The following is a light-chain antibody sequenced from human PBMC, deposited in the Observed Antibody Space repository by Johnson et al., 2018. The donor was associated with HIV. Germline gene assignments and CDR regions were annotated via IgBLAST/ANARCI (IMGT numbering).Light chain of an antibody. V-gene: IGLV1-51*02. J-gene: IGLJ1*01. CDR3: GTWDSSLSAYV. CDR2: ENN. Sequence: QSVLTQSPSVSAAPGQKVTISCSGSSSNIGNNYVSWYRQLPGTAPKLLIYENNKRPSAIPDRFSGSKSGTSATLGVTGLQTGDAADYYCGTWDSSLSAYVFGTGTKVPVL. CDR1: SSNIGNNY.